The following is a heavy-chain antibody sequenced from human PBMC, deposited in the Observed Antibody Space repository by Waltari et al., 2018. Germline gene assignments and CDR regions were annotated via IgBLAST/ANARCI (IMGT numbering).Heavy chain of an antibody. CDR2: IFSTYEK. CDR3: ARIPGLYGSGRYTLDY. J-gene: IGHJ4*02. Sequence: QVTLKESGPVLVKPTETLTLTCTVSGFSLTNARMGVSWIRQPPGMALECLANIFSTYEKSYSTPLKSRLTISWDTSKSQVVLTMTNMDPVDTATYYCARIPGLYGSGRYTLDYWGQGTLVTVSS. CDR1: GFSLTNARMG. V-gene: IGHV2-26*01. D-gene: IGHD3-10*01.